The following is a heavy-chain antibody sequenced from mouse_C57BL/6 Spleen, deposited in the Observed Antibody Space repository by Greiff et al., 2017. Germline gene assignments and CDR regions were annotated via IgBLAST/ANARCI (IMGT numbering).Heavy chain of an antibody. J-gene: IGHJ3*01. CDR1: GYSITSGYY. CDR2: ISYDGSN. D-gene: IGHD2-3*01. Sequence: EVQRVESGPGLVKPSQSLSLTCSVTGYSITSGYYWNWIRQFPGNKLEWMGYISYDGSNNYNPSLKNRISITRYTSKNQFFLKLNSVTTEDTATYYCARDGYYWFAYWGQGTLVTVSA. CDR3: ARDGYYWFAY. V-gene: IGHV3-6*01.